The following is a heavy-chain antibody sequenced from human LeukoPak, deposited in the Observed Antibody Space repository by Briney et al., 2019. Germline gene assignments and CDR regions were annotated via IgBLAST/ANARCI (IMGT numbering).Heavy chain of an antibody. V-gene: IGHV3-11*04. CDR2: ISSSGSTI. Sequence: GGSLRLSCAASGFTFSDYYMSWIRQAPGKGLEWVSYISSSGSTIYYADSVKGRFTISRGNAKNSLYLQMNSLRAEDTAVYYCAREDDFWSGYCFDYWGQGTLVTVSS. D-gene: IGHD3-3*01. CDR3: AREDDFWSGYCFDY. J-gene: IGHJ4*02. CDR1: GFTFSDYY.